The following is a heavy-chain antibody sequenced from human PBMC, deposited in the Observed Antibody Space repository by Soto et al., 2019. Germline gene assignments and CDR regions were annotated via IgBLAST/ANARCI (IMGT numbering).Heavy chain of an antibody. Sequence: GGSLRLSCAASGFTFSSYAMHWVRQAPGKGLEWVAVISYDGSNKYYADSVKGRFTISRDNSKNTLYLQMNSLRAEDTAVYYCARIGCSSTSCYREIYHYYYGMDVWGQGTTVTVSS. CDR2: ISYDGSNK. D-gene: IGHD2-2*02. V-gene: IGHV3-30-3*01. CDR3: ARIGCSSTSCYREIYHYYYGMDV. J-gene: IGHJ6*02. CDR1: GFTFSSYA.